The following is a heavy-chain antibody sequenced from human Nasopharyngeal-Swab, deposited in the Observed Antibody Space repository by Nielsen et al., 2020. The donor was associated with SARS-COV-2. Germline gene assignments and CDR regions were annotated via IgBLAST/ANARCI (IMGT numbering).Heavy chain of an antibody. J-gene: IGHJ6*02. V-gene: IGHV3-11*01. Sequence: WIRQPPGKGLEWVSSISSSGSTIYYADSVKGRFTISRDNAKNSLYLQMNSLRAEDTAVYYCARDGYSSSSSYYYYYGMDVWGQGTTVTVSS. CDR3: ARDGYSSSSSYYYYYGMDV. CDR2: ISSSGSTI. D-gene: IGHD6-6*01.